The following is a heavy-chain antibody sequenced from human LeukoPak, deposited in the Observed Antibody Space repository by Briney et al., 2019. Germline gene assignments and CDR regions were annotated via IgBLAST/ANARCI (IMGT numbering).Heavy chain of an antibody. V-gene: IGHV3-30*01. Sequence: PGGSLTLSCAASGFTFSSYAMHWVRQAPGKGLEWVAVISYEGSNKYHADSVKGRFTISRDNSKNTLYLQMNSLRAEDTAVYYCARSGVTVYCSGGSCPTKNWGQGTLVTVSS. CDR3: ARSGVTVYCSGGSCPTKN. CDR2: ISYEGSNK. D-gene: IGHD2-15*01. CDR1: GFTFSSYA. J-gene: IGHJ4*02.